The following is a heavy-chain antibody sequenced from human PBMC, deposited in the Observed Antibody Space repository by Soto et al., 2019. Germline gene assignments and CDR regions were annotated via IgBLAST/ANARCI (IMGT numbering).Heavy chain of an antibody. D-gene: IGHD2-2*01. Sequence: QVQLVESGGGVVQPGRSLRLSCAASGFTFSSYGMHWVRQAPGKGLEWVAVIWYDGSNKYYADSVKGRFTISRDNSKNTRYLQRNSRRAEDTAVYYGARLRGHCSSTSCYGELDYWGQGTLVTVSS. V-gene: IGHV3-33*01. J-gene: IGHJ4*02. CDR2: IWYDGSNK. CDR1: GFTFSSYG. CDR3: ARLRGHCSSTSCYGELDY.